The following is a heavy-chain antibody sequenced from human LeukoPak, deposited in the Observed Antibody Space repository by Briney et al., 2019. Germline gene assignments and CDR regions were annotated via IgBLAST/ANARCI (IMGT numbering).Heavy chain of an antibody. CDR3: AKPPIPLMLFDAFDI. D-gene: IGHD2-21*01. Sequence: GGSLRLSCAASGFTFSSYAMSWVRQAPGKGLEWVSAISGSGGTTYYADSVKGRFTISRDNSKKTLYLQMDSLRAEDTAIYYCAKPPIPLMLFDAFDIWGQGTMVTVSS. CDR2: ISGSGGTT. V-gene: IGHV3-23*01. J-gene: IGHJ3*02. CDR1: GFTFSSYA.